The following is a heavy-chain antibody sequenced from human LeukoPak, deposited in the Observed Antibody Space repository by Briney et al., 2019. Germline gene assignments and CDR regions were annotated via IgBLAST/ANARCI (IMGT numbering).Heavy chain of an antibody. V-gene: IGHV3-23*01. CDR3: AKGSYDSSGYLYYFDY. CDR1: GFTFSSSA. CDR2: ISGSGGST. Sequence: SGGSLRLSCAASGFTFSSSAMSWVRQAPGKGLEWVSAISGSGGSTYYADSVKGRFTISRDNSKNTLYLQMNSLRAEDTAVYYCAKGSYDSSGYLYYFDYWGQGTLVTVSS. D-gene: IGHD3-22*01. J-gene: IGHJ4*02.